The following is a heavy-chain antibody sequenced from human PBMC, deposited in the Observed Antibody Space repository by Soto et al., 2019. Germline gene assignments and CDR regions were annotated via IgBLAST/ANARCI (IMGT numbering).Heavy chain of an antibody. D-gene: IGHD3-10*01. CDR2: IKSKTDGGTT. CDR3: TIQNARGVPDY. Sequence: SGGGLVKPGGSLRLSCAASGFTFSNAWMNWVRQAPGKGLEWVDRIKSKTDGGTTDYAAPVKGRFTISRDDSKNTLYLQMNSLKTEDTAVYYCTIQNARGVPDYWGQGTLVTVSS. V-gene: IGHV3-15*07. CDR1: GFTFSNAW. J-gene: IGHJ4*02.